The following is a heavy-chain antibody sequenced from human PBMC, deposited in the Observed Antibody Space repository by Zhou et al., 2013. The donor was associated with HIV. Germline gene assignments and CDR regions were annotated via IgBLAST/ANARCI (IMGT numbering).Heavy chain of an antibody. Sequence: QVQLVQSGAEMKKPGASVNISCKASGYPFTSNYIHWVRQAPGQGLEWMGLINPGIGSTYYAEKFQGRVTMTRDTSTNTVNMQLGTLTSEDTAVYYCNRGMQRWVNDAFDIWGQGTMVTVSS. CDR1: GYPFTSNY. CDR2: INPGIGST. CDR3: NRGMQRWVNDAFDI. D-gene: IGHD6-25*01. V-gene: IGHV1-46*03. J-gene: IGHJ3*02.